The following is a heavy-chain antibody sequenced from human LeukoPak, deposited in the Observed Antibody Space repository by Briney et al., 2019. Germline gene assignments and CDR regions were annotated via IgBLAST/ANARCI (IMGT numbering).Heavy chain of an antibody. CDR1: GYTLTELS. V-gene: IGHV1-24*01. J-gene: IGHJ5*02. CDR3: ALVVPAAIHNWFDP. CDR2: FDPEDGET. D-gene: IGHD2-2*01. Sequence: ASVKVSCKVSGYTLTELSMHWVRQAPGEGLEWMGGFDPEDGETIYAQKFQGRVTMTEDTSTDTAYMELSSLRSEDTAVYYCALVVPAAIHNWFDPWGQGTLVTVSS.